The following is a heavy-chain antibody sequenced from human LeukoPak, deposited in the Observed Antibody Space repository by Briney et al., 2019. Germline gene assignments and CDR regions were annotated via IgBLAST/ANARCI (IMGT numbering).Heavy chain of an antibody. V-gene: IGHV4-34*01. CDR2: INHSGST. Sequence: SETLSLTCAVYGGSFSGYYWSWIRQPPGKGLEWIGEINHSGSTNYHPSLKSRVTISVDTSKNQFSLKLSAVTAAATAVYYCVSGSYCVAFDIWGQGTMVTVSS. D-gene: IGHD1-26*01. J-gene: IGHJ3*02. CDR1: GGSFSGYY. CDR3: VSGSYCVAFDI.